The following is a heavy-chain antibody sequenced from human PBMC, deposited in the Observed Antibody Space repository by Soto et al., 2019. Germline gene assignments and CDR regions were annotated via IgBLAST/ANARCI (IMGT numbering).Heavy chain of an antibody. Sequence: QVQLQQWGAGLLKPSETLSLTCAVYGGSLSGYYGNWIRQSPGKGLEWIGEINHSGSTNYNPSLKSRATTSIDTSKNQFSLKLSSVTAADTAVYYCARTRNLDVWGQGTTVIVSS. V-gene: IGHV4-34*01. CDR1: GGSLSGYY. J-gene: IGHJ6*02. CDR3: ARTRNLDV. D-gene: IGHD1-1*01. CDR2: INHSGST.